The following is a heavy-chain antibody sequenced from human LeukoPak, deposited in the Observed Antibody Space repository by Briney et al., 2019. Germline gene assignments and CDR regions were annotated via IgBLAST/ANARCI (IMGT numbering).Heavy chain of an antibody. V-gene: IGHV3-11*01. CDR1: GFTFSDYY. D-gene: IGHD3-22*01. J-gene: IGHJ4*02. CDR2: ISSSGSTI. Sequence: GGSLRLSCAASGFTFSDYYMSWIRQAPGKGLEWVSYISSSGSTIYYADSVKGRFTISRDNAKISLYLQMNSLRAEDTAVYYCAREPTYYYDSSGYGGIDYWGQGTLVTVSS. CDR3: AREPTYYYDSSGYGGIDY.